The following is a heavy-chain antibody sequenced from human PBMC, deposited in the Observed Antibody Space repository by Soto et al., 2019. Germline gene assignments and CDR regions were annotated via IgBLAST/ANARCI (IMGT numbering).Heavy chain of an antibody. CDR3: ARDRVRRDNKPYGMDV. CDR1: CGAFRGFC. CDR2: TFYTGTT. D-gene: IGHD2-21*01. V-gene: IGHV4-34*09. Sequence: TPSPPCAVYCGAFRGFCWARIRQHPGKGLEWIGNTFYTGTTNYNPSLKSRISISVDTSKNQFSLKLASVTAADTAIYYCARDRVRRDNKPYGMDVWGQGTTVTVSS. J-gene: IGHJ6*02.